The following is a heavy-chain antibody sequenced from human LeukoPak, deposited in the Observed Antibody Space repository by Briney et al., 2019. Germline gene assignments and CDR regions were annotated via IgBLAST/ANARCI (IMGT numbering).Heavy chain of an antibody. Sequence: GGSLRLSCAASGFTFGSYAMGWVRQAPGEGLEWVSAISTGGDRTYYADSVKGRFTISRDNSKNTVYLQMNSLRADDTAVYFCARAPQIGFSGFDKNYWGQGTLVTVSS. CDR1: GFTFGSYA. J-gene: IGHJ4*02. CDR2: ISTGGDRT. V-gene: IGHV3-23*01. D-gene: IGHD5-12*01. CDR3: ARAPQIGFSGFDKNY.